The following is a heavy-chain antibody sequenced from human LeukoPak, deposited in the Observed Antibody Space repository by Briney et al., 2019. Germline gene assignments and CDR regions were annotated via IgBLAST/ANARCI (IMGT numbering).Heavy chain of an antibody. CDR3: ARWDAFDI. V-gene: IGHV3-30-3*01. J-gene: IGHJ3*02. Sequence: GGSLRLSCAASGFTFSSYAMHWVRQAPGKGLEWVAVISYDGSNKYYADSVKGRFTISRDNAKNSLYLQMNSLRAEDTAVYYCARWDAFDIWGQGTTVTVSS. CDR1: GFTFSSYA. CDR2: ISYDGSNK.